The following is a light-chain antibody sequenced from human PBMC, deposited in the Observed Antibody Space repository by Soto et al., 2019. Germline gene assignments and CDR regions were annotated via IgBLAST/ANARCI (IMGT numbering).Light chain of an antibody. J-gene: IGLJ1*01. Sequence: QSVLTQPASVSGSPGQSITISCTGTSSDVGSYNLVSWYQQHPGKAPKLMIYEGSKRPSGVSNRFSGSRSGNTASLTISGLQAEDEADYYCCSYAGSSIFYVFGTGTK. CDR1: SSDVGSYNL. V-gene: IGLV2-23*01. CDR3: CSYAGSSIFYV. CDR2: EGS.